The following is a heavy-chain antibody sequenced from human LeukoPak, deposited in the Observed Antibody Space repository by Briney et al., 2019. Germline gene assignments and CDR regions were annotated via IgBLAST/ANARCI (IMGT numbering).Heavy chain of an antibody. D-gene: IGHD6-19*01. CDR3: APAKYSSGWYIFDY. V-gene: IGHV4-39*01. CDR1: GGSISSTSYY. J-gene: IGHJ4*02. Sequence: SETLSHTCTVSGGSISSTSYYWGWIRQPPRKGLEWIGSIYYSGSTYYNPSLKSRVTISVDTSKNQFSLKVSSVTAADTAVYYCAPAKYSSGWYIFDYWGQGTLVTVSS. CDR2: IYYSGST.